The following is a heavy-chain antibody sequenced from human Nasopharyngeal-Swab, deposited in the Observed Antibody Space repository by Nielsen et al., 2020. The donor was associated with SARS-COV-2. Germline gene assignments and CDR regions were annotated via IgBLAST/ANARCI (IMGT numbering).Heavy chain of an antibody. CDR2: ISYDGSNK. CDR3: ARGETRRDGYKNLYYYYYGMDV. V-gene: IGHV3-30*04. D-gene: IGHD5-24*01. Sequence: SREAMHWVRQAPGKGLEWVAVISYDGSNKYYADSVKGRFTSSRENSKNTLYLQMNSLRAEDTAVYYCARGETRRDGYKNLYYYYYGMDVWGQGTTVTVSS. J-gene: IGHJ6*02. CDR1: SREA.